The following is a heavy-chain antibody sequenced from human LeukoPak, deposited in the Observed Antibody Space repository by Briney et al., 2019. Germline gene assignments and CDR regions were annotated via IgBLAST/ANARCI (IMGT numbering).Heavy chain of an antibody. Sequence: PSQTLSLTCTVSGDPINSGGYYWSWLRQHPGKGLEWIGYIYYTGFTYYNPSLKSRLTVSIDTSKNQFSLKLSSVTAADTAVYYCARDRRGSAWTNWFDPWGQGTLVTVSS. D-gene: IGHD6-25*01. CDR3: ARDRRGSAWTNWFDP. J-gene: IGHJ5*02. CDR1: GDPINSGGYY. V-gene: IGHV4-31*03. CDR2: IYYTGFT.